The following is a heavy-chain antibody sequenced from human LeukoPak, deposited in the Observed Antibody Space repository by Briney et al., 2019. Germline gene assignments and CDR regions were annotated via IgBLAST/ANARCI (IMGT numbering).Heavy chain of an antibody. Sequence: GRSLRLSCAASGFTFSSYGMHWVRQAPRKGLVWVSRINRDGSTTNYADSVKGRFTISRDNAKNTLYLQMNSLRAEDTAVYYCARVRGESPRWFDPWGQGTLVTVSS. V-gene: IGHV3-74*01. CDR3: ARVRGESPRWFDP. CDR2: INRDGSTT. J-gene: IGHJ5*02. D-gene: IGHD3-10*01. CDR1: GFTFSSYG.